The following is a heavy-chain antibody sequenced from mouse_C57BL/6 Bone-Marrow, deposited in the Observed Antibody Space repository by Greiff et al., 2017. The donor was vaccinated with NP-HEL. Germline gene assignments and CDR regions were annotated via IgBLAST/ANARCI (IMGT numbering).Heavy chain of an antibody. J-gene: IGHJ1*03. Sequence: EVKLMESGEGLVKPGGSLKLSCAASGFTFSSYAMSWVRQTPEKRLEWVAYISSGGDYIYYADTVKGRFTISRDNARNTLYLQMSSLKSEDTAMYYCTRVDRTGYFDVWGTGTTVTVSS. CDR3: TRVDRTGYFDV. V-gene: IGHV5-9-1*02. D-gene: IGHD3-2*01. CDR1: GFTFSSYA. CDR2: ISSGGDYI.